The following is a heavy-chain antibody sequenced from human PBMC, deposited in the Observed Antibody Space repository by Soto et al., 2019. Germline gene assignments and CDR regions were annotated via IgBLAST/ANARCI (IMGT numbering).Heavy chain of an antibody. CDR2: IWYDGSNK. D-gene: IGHD2-8*01. CDR3: ARDRGGDIVLRVYSEEPMDV. CDR1: GFTFSSYG. Sequence: QVQLVESGGGVVQPGRSLRLSCAASGFTFSSYGMHWVRQAPGKGLEWVAVIWYDGSNKYYADSVKGRFTISRDNSKNTLFLQMNSLRAEDTAVYYCARDRGGDIVLRVYSEEPMDVWGQGTTGTVSS. J-gene: IGHJ6*02. V-gene: IGHV3-33*01.